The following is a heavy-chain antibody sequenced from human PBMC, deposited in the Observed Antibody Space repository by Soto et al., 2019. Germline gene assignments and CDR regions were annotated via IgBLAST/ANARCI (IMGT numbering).Heavy chain of an antibody. V-gene: IGHV1-18*01. CDR2: ISADNSNT. D-gene: IGHD5-18*01. J-gene: IGHJ6*02. CDR3: ARCIQQDYYYGMDV. Sequence: QAQLVQSGAEVKKPGASVKVSCKASGYTFYSHSISWVRQAPGQGLEWMGRISADNSNTKYAQKFRGRATMTTYTATSTADMERSNLSSDDTAVYYCARCIQQDYYYGMDVWGQGTTVTVSS. CDR1: GYTFYSHS.